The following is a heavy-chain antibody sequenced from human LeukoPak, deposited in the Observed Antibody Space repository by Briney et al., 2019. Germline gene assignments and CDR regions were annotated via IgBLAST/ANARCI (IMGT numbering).Heavy chain of an antibody. D-gene: IGHD7-27*01. CDR3: ARDFVFWGNYYFDS. J-gene: IGHJ4*02. CDR1: EFTFSIHA. V-gene: IGHV3-30-3*01. CDR2: ISYNGDQK. Sequence: GGSLRLSCAASEFTFSIHAMHWVRQGPGKGLEWMTFISYNGDQKHYADSVKGRFTVSRDNSKNTLYLQMNSLRPEDTAVYYCARDFVFWGNYYFDSWGQGTLVTVSS.